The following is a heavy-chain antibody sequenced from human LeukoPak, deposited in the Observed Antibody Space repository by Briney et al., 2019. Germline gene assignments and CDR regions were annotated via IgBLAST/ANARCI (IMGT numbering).Heavy chain of an antibody. CDR2: IIPIFGTA. Sequence: ASVKVSCKASGGTFSSYAISWVRQAPGQGVEWMGGIIPIFGTANYAQKFQGRVTITADESTSTAYMELSSLRSEDTAVYYCGRDPTQTPFDYWGQGTLVTVSS. CDR3: GRDPTQTPFDY. J-gene: IGHJ4*02. CDR1: GGTFSSYA. V-gene: IGHV1-69*13.